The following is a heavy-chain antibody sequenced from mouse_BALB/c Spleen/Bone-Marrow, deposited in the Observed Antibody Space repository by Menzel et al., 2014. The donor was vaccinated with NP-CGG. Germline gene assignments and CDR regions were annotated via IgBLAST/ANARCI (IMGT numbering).Heavy chain of an antibody. CDR3: ARILLRSYAMDY. D-gene: IGHD1-1*01. CDR2: ISYSGST. J-gene: IGHJ4*01. CDR1: GDSITSGY. V-gene: IGHV3-8*02. Sequence: ESGPSLVKPSQTLSLTCSVTGDSITSGYWNWIRKFPGNKLEYMGYISYSGSTYYNPSLKSRISITRDTSKHXYYLQLNSVTTEDTATYYCARILLRSYAMDYWGQGTSVTVSS.